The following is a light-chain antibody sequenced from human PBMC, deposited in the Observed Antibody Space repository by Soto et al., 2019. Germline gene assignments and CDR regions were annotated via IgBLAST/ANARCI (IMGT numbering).Light chain of an antibody. V-gene: IGKV1-39*01. CDR3: QQSNSIPYT. Sequence: DIQMTQSPSSLSASVGDRVTITCRASQSISRYLNWDQQKPGKAPKLLIYAASSLKSGVPSRFSGSGYGTDFTLTISSLQPDDFATYYCQQSNSIPYTFGQGTKLEIK. CDR1: QSISRY. CDR2: AAS. J-gene: IGKJ2*01.